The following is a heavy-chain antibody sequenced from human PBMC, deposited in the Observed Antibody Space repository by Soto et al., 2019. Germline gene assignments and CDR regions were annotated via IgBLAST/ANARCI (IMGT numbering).Heavy chain of an antibody. D-gene: IGHD2-15*01. CDR1: GGSVSSGSDY. CDR2: IYYIGRT. J-gene: IGHJ4*02. Sequence: SETLSLTCTVSGGSVSSGSDYWSWIRQPPGKGLGWIGFIYYIGRTNYNPSLKSRVTISLDTSKNQLSLKLSSVTAADTAVYYCARGDRPGGNAEIDYWGQGTLVTVSS. V-gene: IGHV4-61*01. CDR3: ARGDRPGGNAEIDY.